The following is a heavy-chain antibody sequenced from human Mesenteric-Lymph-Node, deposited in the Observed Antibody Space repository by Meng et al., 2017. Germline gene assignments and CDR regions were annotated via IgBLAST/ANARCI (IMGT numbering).Heavy chain of an antibody. D-gene: IGHD3-10*01. CDR1: GFIFSNSW. J-gene: IGHJ4*02. Sequence: GESLKISCVVSGFIFSNSWMTWVRQAPGKGLEWVANINEDGSEIHYLDSVKGRFTISRDNAKNSFYLQMNNLSAEDTAIYYCATAPPASLYYWFDYWGQGSLVTASS. CDR3: ATAPPASLYYWFDY. CDR2: INEDGSEI. V-gene: IGHV3-7*03.